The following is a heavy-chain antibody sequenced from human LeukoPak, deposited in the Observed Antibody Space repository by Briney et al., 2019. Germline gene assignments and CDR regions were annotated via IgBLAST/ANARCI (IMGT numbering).Heavy chain of an antibody. J-gene: IGHJ4*02. CDR2: INPSGGST. D-gene: IGHD2-2*01. Sequence: EASVKVSCKASGYTFTSYYMHWVRQAPGQGLEWMGIINPSGGSTSYAQKFQGRVTITADESTSTAYMELSSLRSEDTAVYYCARGEYQLLSDFDYWGQGALVTVSS. CDR1: GYTFTSYY. CDR3: ARGEYQLLSDFDY. V-gene: IGHV1-46*01.